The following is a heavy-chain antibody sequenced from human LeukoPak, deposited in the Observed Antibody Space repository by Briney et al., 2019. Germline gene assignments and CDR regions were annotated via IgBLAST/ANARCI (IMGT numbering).Heavy chain of an antibody. V-gene: IGHV3-30*18. Sequence: GGSLRLSCAASGFTFSSYGMHWVRQAPGKGLEWVAVISYDGSNKYYADSVKGRFTISRDNAKNSLYLQMNSLRAEDMALYYCAKENMVRGVMGYYYMDVWGKGTTVTVSS. CDR2: ISYDGSNK. CDR1: GFTFSSYG. CDR3: AKENMVRGVMGYYYMDV. J-gene: IGHJ6*03. D-gene: IGHD3-10*01.